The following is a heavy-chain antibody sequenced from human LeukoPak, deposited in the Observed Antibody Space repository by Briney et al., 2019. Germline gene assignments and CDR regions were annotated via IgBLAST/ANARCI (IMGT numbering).Heavy chain of an antibody. Sequence: GGSLRLSCAASGFTFSSYGMHWVRQAPGKGLEWVAVIWYDGSNKYNADSVKGRFTISRDNSKNTLYLQMNSLRAEDTAVHYCAKADSGSYDSFQHWGQGTLVTVSS. J-gene: IGHJ1*01. D-gene: IGHD1-26*01. CDR2: IWYDGSNK. CDR3: AKADSGSYDSFQH. V-gene: IGHV3-33*06. CDR1: GFTFSSYG.